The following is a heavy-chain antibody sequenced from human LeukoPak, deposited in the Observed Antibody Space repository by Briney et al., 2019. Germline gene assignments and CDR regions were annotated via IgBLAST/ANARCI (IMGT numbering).Heavy chain of an antibody. D-gene: IGHD3-22*01. J-gene: IGHJ4*02. Sequence: ASVKVSCKASGYTFTGYYMHWVRQAPGQGLEWMGWINPNSGGTNYARKFQGRVTVTRDTSISTAYMELSRLRSDDTAVYYCARDRVGSAHYDSSGYYLPTDYWGQGTLVTVSS. CDR2: INPNSGGT. V-gene: IGHV1-2*02. CDR1: GYTFTGYY. CDR3: ARDRVGSAHYDSSGYYLPTDY.